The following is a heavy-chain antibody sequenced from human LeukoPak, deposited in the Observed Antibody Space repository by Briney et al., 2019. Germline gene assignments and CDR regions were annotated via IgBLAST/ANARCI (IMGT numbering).Heavy chain of an antibody. D-gene: IGHD2-15*01. CDR3: GKGGRPFDY. Sequence: GGSLRLSCAASGFTFSNYGMHWVRQAPGKGLQWVAALSYEGSIKTYADSVKGRFTISRDNSKNTLFLRMNSLRGEDTAVYYCGKGGRPFDYWGQGTLVTVSS. J-gene: IGHJ4*02. CDR1: GFTFSNYG. CDR2: LSYEGSIK. V-gene: IGHV3-30*18.